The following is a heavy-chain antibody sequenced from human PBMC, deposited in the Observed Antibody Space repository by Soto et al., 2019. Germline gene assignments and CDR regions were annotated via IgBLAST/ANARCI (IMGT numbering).Heavy chain of an antibody. Sequence: QVQLVQSGAEVKKPGASVKVSCKTSGYTFTAYYTHWVRQAPGQGLEWMGCINPDSGGTKYAQKFQGRVTMTRDTSITTAYMDLSSLRSDDTAFYYCARALSFGSGTFDYWGQGTLVTVSS. CDR2: INPDSGGT. D-gene: IGHD1-26*01. V-gene: IGHV1-2*02. J-gene: IGHJ4*02. CDR3: ARALSFGSGTFDY. CDR1: GYTFTAYY.